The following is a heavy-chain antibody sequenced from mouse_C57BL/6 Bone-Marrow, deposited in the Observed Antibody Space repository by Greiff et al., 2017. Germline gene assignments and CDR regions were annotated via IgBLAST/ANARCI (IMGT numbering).Heavy chain of an antibody. V-gene: IGHV1-19*01. CDR1: GYTFTDYY. CDR2: INPYNGGT. J-gene: IGHJ3*01. Sequence: EVQLQESGPVLVKPGASVKMSCKASGYTFTDYYMNWVKQSHGKSLEWIGVINPYNGGTSYNQKFKGKATLTVDKSSSTAYMELNSLTSEDSAVYYCARWGVYWFAYWGQGTLVTVSA. CDR3: ARWGVYWFAY.